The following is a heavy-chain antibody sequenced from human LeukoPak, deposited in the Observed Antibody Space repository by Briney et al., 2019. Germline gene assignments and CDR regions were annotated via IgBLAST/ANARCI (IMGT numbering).Heavy chain of an antibody. CDR3: ARDMGIYDSSSPYYFDY. CDR2: ISAYNGNT. Sequence: ASVKVSCKASGYTFTSYGISWVRQAPGQGLEWMGWISAYNGNTNYAQKLQGRVTMTTDTSTSTAYMELRSLRSDDTAVYYCARDMGIYDSSSPYYFDYWGRGTLVTVSS. V-gene: IGHV1-18*01. J-gene: IGHJ4*02. D-gene: IGHD3-22*01. CDR1: GYTFTSYG.